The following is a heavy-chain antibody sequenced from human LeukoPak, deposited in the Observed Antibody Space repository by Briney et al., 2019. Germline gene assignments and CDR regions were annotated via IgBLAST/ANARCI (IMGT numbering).Heavy chain of an antibody. CDR2: TYYSGST. CDR3: ARGPGTVTDY. D-gene: IGHD4-11*01. V-gene: IGHV4-59*01. CDR1: GGSISSYY. J-gene: IGHJ4*02. Sequence: PSETLSLTCTVSGGSISSYYWSWIRQPPGKGLEWIGYTYYSGSTNYNPSLKSRVTISVDTSKNQFSLKLSSVTAADTAVYYCARGPGTVTDYWGQGTLVTVSS.